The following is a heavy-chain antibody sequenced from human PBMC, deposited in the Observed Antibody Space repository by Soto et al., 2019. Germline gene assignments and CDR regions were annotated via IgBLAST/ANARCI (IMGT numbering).Heavy chain of an antibody. J-gene: IGHJ4*02. D-gene: IGHD6-19*01. V-gene: IGHV4-61*01. CDR1: GGSVSSGSYY. Sequence: QMQLQESGPGLVKPSETLSLTCTVSGGSVSSGSYYWNWIRKPPGKGLEWIEYIYYSGSTTYNPSLKSRVTISVDTSKNPFSLKLSSVTAADTAVYYWARYSSSGWVDYWGQGTLVTVSS. CDR2: IYYSGST. CDR3: ARYSSSGWVDY.